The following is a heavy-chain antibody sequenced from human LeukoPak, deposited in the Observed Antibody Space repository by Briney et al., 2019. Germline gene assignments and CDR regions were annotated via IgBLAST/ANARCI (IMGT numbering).Heavy chain of an antibody. D-gene: IGHD5-24*01. CDR3: ARGYDRWLQSDY. J-gene: IGHJ4*02. Sequence: SETLSLTCTVSGGSISSYYWSWIRQPPGKGLEWIGYIYYSGSTNYNPSLKSRVTISVDTSKNQFSLKLSSVTAADTAVYYCARGYDRWLQSDYWGQGTLVTVSS. CDR1: GGSISSYY. CDR2: IYYSGST. V-gene: IGHV4-59*08.